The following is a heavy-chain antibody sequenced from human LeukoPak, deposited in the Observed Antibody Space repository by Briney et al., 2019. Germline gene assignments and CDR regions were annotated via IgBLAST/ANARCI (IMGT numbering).Heavy chain of an antibody. D-gene: IGHD4-17*01. V-gene: IGHV4-61*02. J-gene: IGHJ4*02. Sequence: TSETLSLTCTVSGGSVSSGSYYWSWIRQPAGKGLEWIGRLYTSGSTNYNPSLKSRVTISVDTSKNQFSLKLSSVTAADTAVYYCARVDPRGDYGVDYWGQGTLVTVSS. CDR2: LYTSGST. CDR3: ARVDPRGDYGVDY. CDR1: GGSVSSGSYY.